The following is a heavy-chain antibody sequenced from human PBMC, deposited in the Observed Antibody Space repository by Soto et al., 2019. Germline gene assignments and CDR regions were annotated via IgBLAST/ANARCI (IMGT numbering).Heavy chain of an antibody. CDR1: GGSITTYQ. J-gene: IGHJ4*02. D-gene: IGHD4-17*01. CDR2: YSGFT. CDR3: ARDYGDYSFFFAY. Sequence: SETLSLTCTVSGGSITTYQWSWIRQPPGKGLEWIGGYSGFTNYNPSLESRATISVDHSKNQFFLTLRSVTAADTAVYYCARDYGDYSFFFAYWGQGALVTVSS. V-gene: IGHV4-59*01.